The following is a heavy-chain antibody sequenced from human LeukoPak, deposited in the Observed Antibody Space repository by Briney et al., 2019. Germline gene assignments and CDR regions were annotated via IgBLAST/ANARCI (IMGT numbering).Heavy chain of an antibody. J-gene: IGHJ4*02. CDR3: ARDLGDDDYGDYTDYFDY. Sequence: TGGSLRLSCAASGFTFSSYSMNWVRQAPGKGLEWVSSISSSSSYIYYADSVKGRFTISRDNAKNSLYLQMNSLRAEDTAVYYCARDLGDDDYGDYTDYFDYWGQGTLVTVSS. V-gene: IGHV3-21*01. CDR2: ISSSSSYI. D-gene: IGHD4-17*01. CDR1: GFTFSSYS.